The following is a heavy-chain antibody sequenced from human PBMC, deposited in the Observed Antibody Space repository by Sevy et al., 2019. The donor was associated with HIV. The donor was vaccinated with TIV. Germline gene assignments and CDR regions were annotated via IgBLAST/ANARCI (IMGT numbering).Heavy chain of an antibody. CDR1: GFTFSRYG. CDR3: ASGLVYWYFDL. D-gene: IGHD2-15*01. V-gene: IGHV3-30*02. J-gene: IGHJ2*01. Sequence: GGSLRLSCAASGFTFSRYGMHWVRQSPGKGLEWVSVIGYDGSNKYFADSVKGRFTISRDNSDNTVFLQMNSLGAEESDVYYCASGLVYWYFDLWGRGTLVTVSS. CDR2: IGYDGSNK.